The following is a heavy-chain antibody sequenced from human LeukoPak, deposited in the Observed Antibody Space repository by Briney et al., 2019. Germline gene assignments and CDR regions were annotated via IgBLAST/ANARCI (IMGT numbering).Heavy chain of an antibody. J-gene: IGHJ4*02. CDR3: ARVDNDSSGYDFDY. V-gene: IGHV3-33*01. D-gene: IGHD3-22*01. CDR1: GFTFSSYG. CDR2: IWYDGSNK. Sequence: GRSLRLSCAASGFTFSSYGMHWVRQAPGKGLEWVALIWYDGSNKYYADSVKGRFTISRDNSKNTVYLQMNSLRAEDTAVYYCARVDNDSSGYDFDYWGQGTLVTVSS.